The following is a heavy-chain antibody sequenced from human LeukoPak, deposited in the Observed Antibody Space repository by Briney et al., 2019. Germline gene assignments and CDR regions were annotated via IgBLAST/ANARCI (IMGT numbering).Heavy chain of an antibody. CDR1: GYTFTGYY. Sequence: ASVKVSCAASGYTFTGYYMHWARQAPGQGLEWMGWINPNSGGTNYAQKFQGRVTMTRDTSISTAYMELSRLRSDDTAVYYCARGGILVVVAANETWGQGTLVTVSS. D-gene: IGHD2-15*01. J-gene: IGHJ5*02. CDR2: INPNSGGT. CDR3: ARGGILVVVAANET. V-gene: IGHV1-2*02.